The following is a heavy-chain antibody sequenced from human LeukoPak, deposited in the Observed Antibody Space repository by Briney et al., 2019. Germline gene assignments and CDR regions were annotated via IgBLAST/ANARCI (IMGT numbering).Heavy chain of an antibody. CDR2: INPNSGGT. V-gene: IGHV1-2*02. CDR3: ARDGRYCSSTSCYMLDY. J-gene: IGHJ4*02. D-gene: IGHD2-2*02. CDR1: GYTFTGYY. Sequence: SSVNVSCKASGYTFTGYYMHWVRQAPGQGLEWMGWINPNSGGTNYAQKFQGRVTMTRDTSISTAYMELSRLRSDDTAVYYCARDGRYCSSTSCYMLDYWGQGTLVTVSS.